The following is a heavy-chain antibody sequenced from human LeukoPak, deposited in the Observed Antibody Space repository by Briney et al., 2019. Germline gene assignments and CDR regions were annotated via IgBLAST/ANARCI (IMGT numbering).Heavy chain of an antibody. CDR2: IYYSGST. V-gene: IGHV4-30-4*01. Sequence: SETLSLTCTVSGGSISSGDYYWSWIRQPPGTGLEWIGYIYYSGSTYYNPSLKSRVTISVDTSKSQFSLKLSSVTAADTAVYYCAREDSSGYYAIWGQGTMVTVSS. J-gene: IGHJ3*02. CDR1: GGSISSGDYY. D-gene: IGHD3-22*01. CDR3: AREDSSGYYAI.